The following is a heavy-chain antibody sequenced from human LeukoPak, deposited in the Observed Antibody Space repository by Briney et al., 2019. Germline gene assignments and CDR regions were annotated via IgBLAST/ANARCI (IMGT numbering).Heavy chain of an antibody. CDR1: GGSISSSNW. CDR3: ASHGTTSSGV. Sequence: PSGTLSLTCAVSGGSISSSNWCSWVRQPPGKGLEWIGYIYYSGNTNYNPSLKSRVTISIDTSKNQFSLRLSSVTAADTAVYYCASHGTTSSGVWGKGTTVTVSS. CDR2: IYYSGNT. V-gene: IGHV4-4*02. J-gene: IGHJ6*04. D-gene: IGHD2-2*01.